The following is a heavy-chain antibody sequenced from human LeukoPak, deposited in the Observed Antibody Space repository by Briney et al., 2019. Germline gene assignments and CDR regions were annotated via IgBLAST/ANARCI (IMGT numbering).Heavy chain of an antibody. CDR3: AINLAYCGGDCYSQGDY. V-gene: IGHV1-69*05. Sequence: SVKVSCKASGGTFSSYAISWVRQAPGQGLEWMGGIIPIFGTANYAQKFQGRVTITTDESTSTAYMELSSLRSEDTAVYYCAINLAYCGGDCYSQGDYWGQGTLVTVSS. J-gene: IGHJ4*02. CDR2: IIPIFGTA. D-gene: IGHD2-21*02. CDR1: GGTFSSYA.